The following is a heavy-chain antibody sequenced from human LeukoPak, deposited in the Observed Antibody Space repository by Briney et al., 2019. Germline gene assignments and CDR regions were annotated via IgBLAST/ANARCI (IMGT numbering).Heavy chain of an antibody. CDR3: ARSRDTAMVLSY. CDR1: GGTFSSYA. Sequence: SVNVSCKASGGTFSSYAISWVRQAPGQGLEWMGRIIPIFGIANYAQKFQGRVTITADKSTSTAYMELSSLRSEDTAVYYCARSRDTAMVLSYWGQGTLVTVSS. V-gene: IGHV1-69*04. D-gene: IGHD5-18*01. J-gene: IGHJ4*02. CDR2: IIPIFGIA.